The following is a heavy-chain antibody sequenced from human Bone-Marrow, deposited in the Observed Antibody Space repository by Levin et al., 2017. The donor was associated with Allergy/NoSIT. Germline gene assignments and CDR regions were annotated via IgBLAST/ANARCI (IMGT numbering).Heavy chain of an antibody. D-gene: IGHD3-10*01. CDR1: GFTFSSYA. V-gene: IGHV3-30-3*01. CDR3: ARGKRITMVRGVKGAFDI. Sequence: GGSLRLSCAASGFTFSSYAMHWVRQAPGKGLEWVAVISYDGSNKYYADSVKGRFTISRDNSKNTLYLQMNSLRAEDTAVYYCARGKRITMVRGVKGAFDIWGQGTMVTVSS. CDR2: ISYDGSNK. J-gene: IGHJ3*02.